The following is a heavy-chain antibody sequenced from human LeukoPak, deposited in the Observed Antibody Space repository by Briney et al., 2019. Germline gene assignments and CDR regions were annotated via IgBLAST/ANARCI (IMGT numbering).Heavy chain of an antibody. CDR2: IYYSGST. D-gene: IGHD1-26*01. J-gene: IGHJ4*02. CDR1: GGSISSSSYY. V-gene: IGHV4-39*07. CDR3: ARGGGSYYHFDY. Sequence: PSETLSLTCTVSGGSISSSSYYWGWIRQPPGKGLEWIGSIYYSGSTYYNPSLKSRVTISVDTSKNQFSLKLSSVTAADTAVYYCARGGGSYYHFDYWGQGTLVTVSS.